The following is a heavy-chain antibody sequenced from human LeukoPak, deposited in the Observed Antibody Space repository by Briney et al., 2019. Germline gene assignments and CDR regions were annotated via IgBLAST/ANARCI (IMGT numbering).Heavy chain of an antibody. J-gene: IGHJ4*02. CDR3: ARGLHSSGSFDY. V-gene: IGHV4-34*01. Sequence: SETLSLTCADYGGSFSGYYWRWIRQPPGKGLEWIGEINHSGSTNYNPSLKSRVTISVDTSKDQFSLKLSSVTAADTAVYYCARGLHSSGSFDYWGQGTLVTVSS. CDR2: INHSGST. D-gene: IGHD6-19*01. CDR1: GGSFSGYY.